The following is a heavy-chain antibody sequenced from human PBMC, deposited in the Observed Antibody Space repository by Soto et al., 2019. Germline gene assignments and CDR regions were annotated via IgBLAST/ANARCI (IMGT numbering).Heavy chain of an antibody. V-gene: IGHV4-59*01. Sequence: SETLSLTCTVSGGSISSYYWSWIRQPPGKGLEWIGYIYYSGSTNYNPSLKSRVTISVDTSKNQFSLKLSSVTAADTAVYYCARDRYSSGLYYYGMDVWGQGTTVTVSS. CDR1: GGSISSYY. CDR2: IYYSGST. D-gene: IGHD6-19*01. J-gene: IGHJ6*02. CDR3: ARDRYSSGLYYYGMDV.